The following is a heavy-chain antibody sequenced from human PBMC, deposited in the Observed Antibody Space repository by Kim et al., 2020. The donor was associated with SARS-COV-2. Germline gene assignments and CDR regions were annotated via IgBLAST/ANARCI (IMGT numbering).Heavy chain of an antibody. CDR3: ARDYGDYEVPYFDY. Sequence: AQKFQGRVTITADESTSTAYMELSSLGSEDTAVYYCARDYGDYEVPYFDYWGQGTLVTVSS. J-gene: IGHJ4*02. D-gene: IGHD4-17*01. V-gene: IGHV1-69*01.